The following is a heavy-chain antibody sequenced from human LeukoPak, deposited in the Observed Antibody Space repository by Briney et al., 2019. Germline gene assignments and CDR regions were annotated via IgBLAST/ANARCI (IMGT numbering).Heavy chain of an antibody. V-gene: IGHV3-74*01. CDR3: ARGDGYNEAFNYYYYMDV. CDR2: INSDGSST. D-gene: IGHD5-24*01. Sequence: GGSLRLSCAASGFTFSSYWMHWVRQAPGKGLVWVSRINSDGSSTSYADSVKGRFTISRDNAKNTLYLQMNSLRAEDTAVYYCARGDGYNEAFNYYYYMDVWGKGTTVTISS. CDR1: GFTFSSYW. J-gene: IGHJ6*03.